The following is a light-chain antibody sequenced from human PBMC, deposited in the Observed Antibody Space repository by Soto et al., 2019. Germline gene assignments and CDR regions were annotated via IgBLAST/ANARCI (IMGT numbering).Light chain of an antibody. Sequence: IPITQSPSTLSASVVDRVTITCRASQSISSWLAWYQQKPGKAPKLLIYDASSLESGVPSRFSGSGSGTEFTLTISSLQPDDFATYYCQQYNSYSVTFGGGTKVDIK. J-gene: IGKJ4*01. V-gene: IGKV1-5*01. CDR2: DAS. CDR1: QSISSW. CDR3: QQYNSYSVT.